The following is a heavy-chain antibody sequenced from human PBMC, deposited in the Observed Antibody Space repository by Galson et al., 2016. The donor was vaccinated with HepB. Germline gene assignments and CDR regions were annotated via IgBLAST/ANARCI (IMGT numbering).Heavy chain of an antibody. V-gene: IGHV4-4*02. CDR3: ARGTLGTTATMAFDY. CDR1: GASISSDYW. CDR2: IYQTGTA. D-gene: IGHD1-26*01. Sequence: SETLSLTCAVSGASISSDYWWSWVRQSPEKGFEWLGEIYQTGTANYNPSFTRRATISVDTSKTQISLRLDSVTAADTAVYYCARGTLGTTATMAFDYWGQGTLVSVSS. J-gene: IGHJ4*02.